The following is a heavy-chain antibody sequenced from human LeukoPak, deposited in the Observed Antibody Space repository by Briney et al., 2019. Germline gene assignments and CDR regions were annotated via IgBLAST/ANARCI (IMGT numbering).Heavy chain of an antibody. D-gene: IGHD3-22*01. CDR2: ISYDGSNK. CDR3: AKNTYYYDSSVNDF. Sequence: PGGSLRLSCAASGFIFNNYGMHWVRQAPGKGLEWVAVISYDGSNKYHADSVKGRFTISRDNSKNTLYLQMNSLRAEDTAVYYCAKNTYYYDSSVNDFWGQGTLVTVSS. V-gene: IGHV3-30*18. CDR1: GFIFNNYG. J-gene: IGHJ4*02.